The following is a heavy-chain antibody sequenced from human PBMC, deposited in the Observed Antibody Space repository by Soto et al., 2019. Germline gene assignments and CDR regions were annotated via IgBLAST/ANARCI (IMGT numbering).Heavy chain of an antibody. Sequence: QVQLAQSGAEVKKPGASVKVSCQASGYTFTKHYMHWVRQAPGQGPEWMGVIKPGNASTRDAQKFQSRVTVTSDTSTSTVCIELTSLTSDDTAVYNCARRSSSGSGGTGVLNVSGQGTMVTVSS. J-gene: IGHJ3*01. CDR3: ARRSSSGSGGTGVLNV. V-gene: IGHV1-46*01. CDR2: IKPGNAST. D-gene: IGHD3-10*01. CDR1: GYTFTKHY.